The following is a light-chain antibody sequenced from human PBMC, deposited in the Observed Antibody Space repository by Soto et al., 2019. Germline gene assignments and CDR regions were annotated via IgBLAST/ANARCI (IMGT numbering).Light chain of an antibody. CDR3: CSYAGTYATG. Sequence: QSALTQPLTVSGAPGQSVTMSCTSNSRDVANYKYGSWYPQHPGTAPKLMSYDVNKWPSGVPYRFSGSKCGNTASLTISGLQAEDEADYYCCSYAGTYATGVGSGTNVTVL. CDR1: SRDVANYKY. J-gene: IGLJ1*01. V-gene: IGLV2-11*01. CDR2: DVN.